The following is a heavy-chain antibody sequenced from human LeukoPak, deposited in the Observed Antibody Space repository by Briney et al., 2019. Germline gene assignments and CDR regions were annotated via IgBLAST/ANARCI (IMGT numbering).Heavy chain of an antibody. CDR2: IVPIFGTA. V-gene: IGHV1-69*13. CDR3: AREDIVVVPAAIFVGAFDI. CDR1: GGTFSSYA. Sequence: GASVKVSCKASGGTFSSYAISWVRQAPGQGLEWMGGIVPIFGTANYAQKFQGRVTITADESTSTAYMELSSLRSEDTAVYYCAREDIVVVPAAIFVGAFDIWGQGTMVTVSS. D-gene: IGHD2-2*02. J-gene: IGHJ3*02.